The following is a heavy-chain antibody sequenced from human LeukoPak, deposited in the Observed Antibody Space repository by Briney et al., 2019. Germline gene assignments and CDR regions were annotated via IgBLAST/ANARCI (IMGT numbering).Heavy chain of an antibody. CDR1: GFTFSSYA. V-gene: IGHV3-23*01. J-gene: IGHJ5*02. D-gene: IGHD6-13*01. Sequence: PGGSLRLSCAASGFTFSSYAMSWVRQAPGKGLEWVSAISGSGGSTYYADSVKGRFTISRDSSKNTLYLQMNSLRAEDTAVYYCAKGGSSSWYLPMDWFDPWGQGTLVTVSS. CDR3: AKGGSSSWYLPMDWFDP. CDR2: ISGSGGST.